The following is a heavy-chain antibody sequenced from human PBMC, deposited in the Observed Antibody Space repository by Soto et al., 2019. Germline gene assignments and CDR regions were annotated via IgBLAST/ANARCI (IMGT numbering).Heavy chain of an antibody. CDR2: IYSGGST. CDR1: GFTVSSNY. D-gene: IGHD2-15*01. Sequence: EVQMVESGGGLIQPGGSLRLSCAASGFTVSSNYMSWVRQAPGKGLEWVSVIYSGGSTYYADSVKGRFTISRDNSKNTLYLQMNRLRAEDTAVYYCARDRCSGGSCYSDYWGQGTLVTVSS. V-gene: IGHV3-53*01. CDR3: ARDRCSGGSCYSDY. J-gene: IGHJ4*02.